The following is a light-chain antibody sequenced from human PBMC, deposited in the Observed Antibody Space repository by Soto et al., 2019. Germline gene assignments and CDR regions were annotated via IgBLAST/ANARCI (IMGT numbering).Light chain of an antibody. J-gene: IGKJ2*01. CDR1: QSISNY. V-gene: IGKV1-39*01. CDR2: AAS. Sequence: DIQMTQSPSSLSASVGDRVTITCRASQSISNYLNWYQHKPGKAPKLLIYAASGLQSGVPSRFSGSGSGTDFTLMISSLQPEDFATYYSQQGYTPPFTFGQGTRLDI. CDR3: QQGYTPPFT.